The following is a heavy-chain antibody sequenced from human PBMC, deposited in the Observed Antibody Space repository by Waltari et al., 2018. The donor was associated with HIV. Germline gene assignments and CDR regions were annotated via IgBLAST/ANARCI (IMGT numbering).Heavy chain of an antibody. D-gene: IGHD6-13*01. CDR3: VKEYQYSHSWYSYYGMDV. CDR1: GSTFSNYG. V-gene: IGHV3-23*01. CDR2: ISGSGGST. Sequence: EVQVLESGGALVQPGGSLRLSCAASGSTFSNYGMSWVGQAPGKGLEWVSTISGSGGSTYYADSVKGRFTVSRDNSKNTLYLQMNSLRAEDTAVYFCVKEYQYSHSWYSYYGMDVWGQGTTVTVSS. J-gene: IGHJ6*02.